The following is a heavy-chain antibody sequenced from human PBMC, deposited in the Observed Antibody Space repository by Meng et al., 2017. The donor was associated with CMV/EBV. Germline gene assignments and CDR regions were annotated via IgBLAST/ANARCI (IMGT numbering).Heavy chain of an antibody. CDR1: GFTFSSDG. CDR3: AKDSAPYWNYIHYLDY. V-gene: IGHV3-30*18. CDR2: ISYDGSNK. Sequence: GFTFSSDGMHWVRQAPGKGLEWVALISYDGSNKYYADSVKGRFTISRDNSKNTLYLQMNSLRAEDTAVYYCAKDSAPYWNYIHYLDYWGQGTLVTVSS. D-gene: IGHD1-7*01. J-gene: IGHJ4*02.